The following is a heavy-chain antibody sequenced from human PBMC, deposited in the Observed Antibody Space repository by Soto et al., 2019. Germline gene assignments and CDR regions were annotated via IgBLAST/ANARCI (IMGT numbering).Heavy chain of an antibody. CDR2: ISSSSSYI. Sequence: GGSLRLSCAASGFTFSSYSMNWVRQAPGKGLEWVSSISSSSSYIYYADSVKGRFTISRDNAKNSLYLQMNSLRAEDTAVYYCARDPSRTMTTGGVYYYYYYGMDVWGQGTTVTVSS. CDR3: ARDPSRTMTTGGVYYYYYYGMDV. CDR1: GFTFSSYS. V-gene: IGHV3-21*01. J-gene: IGHJ6*02. D-gene: IGHD3-22*01.